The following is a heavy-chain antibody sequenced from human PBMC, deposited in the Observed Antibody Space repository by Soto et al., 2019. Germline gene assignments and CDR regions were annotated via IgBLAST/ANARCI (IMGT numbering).Heavy chain of an antibody. CDR3: VKDQTGDLVWYFNL. V-gene: IGHV3-23*01. D-gene: IGHD7-27*01. CDR1: GFDFDRHA. Sequence: GGSLRLSCAASGFDFDRHAINWVRQAPGEGLEWVSSISGGGVNTYYADSVKGRFTITRGTIKNTVFLQMNTLRVEDTAVYYCVKDQTGDLVWYFNLWGRGTLVTVSS. J-gene: IGHJ2*01. CDR2: ISGGGVNT.